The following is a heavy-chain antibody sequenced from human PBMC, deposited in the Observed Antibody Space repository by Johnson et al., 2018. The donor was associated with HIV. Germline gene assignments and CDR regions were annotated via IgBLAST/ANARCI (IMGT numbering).Heavy chain of an antibody. D-gene: IGHD3-10*01. J-gene: IGHJ3*02. CDR1: GFTFSSYA. Sequence: QVQLVESGGGVVQPGRSLRLSCAASGFTFSSYAMHWVRQAPGKGLEWVAFIRYDGSNTYYADSVRGRFTLSRDNSKNTVYLQMNSLRAEDTAVYYCASDRPYDCGSGDAFDIWGQGTMVTVSS. CDR2: IRYDGSNT. V-gene: IGHV3-30*04. CDR3: ASDRPYDCGSGDAFDI.